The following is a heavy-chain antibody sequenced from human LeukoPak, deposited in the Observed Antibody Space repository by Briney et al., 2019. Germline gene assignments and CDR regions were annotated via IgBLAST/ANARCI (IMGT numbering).Heavy chain of an antibody. D-gene: IGHD2-21*01. CDR1: GFTFSSYA. J-gene: IGHJ3*02. CDR2: ISYDGSNK. CDR3: ASLWWLDPYDAFDI. V-gene: IGHV3-30*04. Sequence: PGRSLRLSCAASGFTFSSYAMHWVRQAPGKGLGWVAVISYDGSNKYYADSVKGRFTISRDNSKNTLYLQMNSLRAEDTAVYYCASLWWLDPYDAFDIWGQGTMVTVSS.